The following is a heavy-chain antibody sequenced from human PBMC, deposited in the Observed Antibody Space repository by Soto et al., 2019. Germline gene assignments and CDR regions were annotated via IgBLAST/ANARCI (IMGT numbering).Heavy chain of an antibody. CDR2: ISAYNGNT. Sequence: QVQLVQSGAEVKKPGASVKVSCKASGYTFTNFGISWVRQAPGQGLEWMGWISAYNGNTNYAQKFQGRVTMTTDTIKRTAYLEVKSLRFDHTAGYYCAGGGTPIDYWGQGTLVTVSS. D-gene: IGHD3-16*01. CDR1: GYTFTNFG. CDR3: AGGGTPIDY. V-gene: IGHV1-18*01. J-gene: IGHJ4*02.